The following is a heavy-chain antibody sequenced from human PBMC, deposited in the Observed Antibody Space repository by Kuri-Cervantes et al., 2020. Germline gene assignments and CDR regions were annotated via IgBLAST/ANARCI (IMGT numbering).Heavy chain of an antibody. CDR2: VYYSGST. J-gene: IGHJ5*02. D-gene: IGHD2-15*01. CDR1: GGSISSYY. CDR3: ARRMVVAATRWFDP. V-gene: IGHV4-59*06. Sequence: GSLRLSCTVSGGSISSYYWSWIRQPAGKGLEWIGYVYYSGSTYYNPSLKSRVTISVDTSKNQLFVKLSSVTAADTAVYYCARRMVVAATRWFDPWGQGTLVTVSS.